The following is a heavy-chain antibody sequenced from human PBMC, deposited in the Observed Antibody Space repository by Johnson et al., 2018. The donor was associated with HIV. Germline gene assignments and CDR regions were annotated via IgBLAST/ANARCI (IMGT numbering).Heavy chain of an antibody. Sequence: VQLVESGGGLVQPGRSLRLSCAASGFTFDDYAMHWVRQAPGKGLEWVSGISWNSGSIGYADSVKGRFTISRDNAKNSLYLQMNSLRAEDTAVYYCARDRGLLGLRWAMWG. CDR2: ISWNSGSI. CDR3: ARDRGLLGLRWAM. V-gene: IGHV3-9*01. CDR1: GFTFDDYA. J-gene: IGHJ1*01. D-gene: IGHD3-10*01.